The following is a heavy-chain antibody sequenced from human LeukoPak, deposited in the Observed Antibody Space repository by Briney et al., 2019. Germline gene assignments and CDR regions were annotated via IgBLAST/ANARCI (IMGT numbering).Heavy chain of an antibody. CDR2: IYHSGST. J-gene: IGHJ5*02. Sequence: ETLSLTCTVSGYSISSGYYWGWIRQPPGKGLEWIGSIYHSGSTYYNPSLKSRVTISVDTSKNQFSLKLSSVTAADTAVYYCARDTQGFDPWGQGTLVTVSS. CDR1: GYSISSGYY. CDR3: ARDTQGFDP. V-gene: IGHV4-38-2*02.